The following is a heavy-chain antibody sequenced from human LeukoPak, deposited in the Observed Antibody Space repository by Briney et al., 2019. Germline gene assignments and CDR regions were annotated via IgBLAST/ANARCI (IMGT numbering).Heavy chain of an antibody. D-gene: IGHD2-2*01. Sequence: SETLSLTCIVSGGSISSSSYYWGWIRQPPGKGLEWIGSIYYSGSTYYNPSLKSRVTISVDTSKNQFSLKLSSVTAADTAVYYCASPLGYCSSTSCSDAFDIWGQGTMVTVSS. J-gene: IGHJ3*02. CDR1: GGSISSSSYY. CDR3: ASPLGYCSSTSCSDAFDI. CDR2: IYYSGST. V-gene: IGHV4-39*01.